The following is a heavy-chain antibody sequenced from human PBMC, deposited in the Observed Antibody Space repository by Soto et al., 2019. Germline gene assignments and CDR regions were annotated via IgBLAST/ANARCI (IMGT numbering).Heavy chain of an antibody. Sequence: PGGSLRLSCAASGFTFSSYAMHWVRQAPGKGLEYVSAISSNGGSTYYANSVKGRFTISRDNSKNTLYLQMGSLRAEDMAVYYCARDRGYSGYDLGNPHYWGQGTLVTVS. CDR2: ISSNGGST. CDR1: GFTFSSYA. J-gene: IGHJ4*02. CDR3: ARDRGYSGYDLGNPHY. V-gene: IGHV3-64*01. D-gene: IGHD5-12*01.